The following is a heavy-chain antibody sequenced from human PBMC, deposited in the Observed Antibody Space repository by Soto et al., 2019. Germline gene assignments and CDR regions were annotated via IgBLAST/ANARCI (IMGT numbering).Heavy chain of an antibody. CDR1: GYTFTNYG. J-gene: IGHJ4*02. CDR2: ISAYNGNR. CDR3: ARDEQDIAAAGFFDY. D-gene: IGHD6-13*01. V-gene: IGHV1-18*01. Sequence: QVQLVQSGAEVKKPGASVKVSCKASGYTFTNYGISWVRQAPGQGLEWMGWISAYNGNRNYAQKLQGRVTMTTDTSTSTAYMELRSLRSDDTAVYYCARDEQDIAAAGFFDYWGQGTLVTVSS.